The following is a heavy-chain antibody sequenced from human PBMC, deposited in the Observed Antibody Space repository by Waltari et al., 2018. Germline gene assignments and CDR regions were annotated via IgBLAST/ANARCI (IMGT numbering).Heavy chain of an antibody. D-gene: IGHD6-13*01. Sequence: VQLLQSGGGWVQPGGSLRLSCAASGFTFSNYALSWVRQAPGKGLEWVSVISGSDGSTYYADSVKGRFTISRDNSKNTLSLQMNSLRDEDTAIYYCAKNPATWYLGYFHLWGQGTQVTVSS. CDR3: AKNPATWYLGYFHL. J-gene: IGHJ1*01. CDR1: GFTFSNYA. CDR2: ISGSDGST. V-gene: IGHV3-23*01.